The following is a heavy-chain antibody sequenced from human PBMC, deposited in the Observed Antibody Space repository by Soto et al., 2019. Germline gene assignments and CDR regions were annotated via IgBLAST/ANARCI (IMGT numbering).Heavy chain of an antibody. CDR1: GFTFSRHW. J-gene: IGHJ3*02. CDR3: ARDMRAVSWYGGISSSSVM. CDR2: TKTDGTT. D-gene: IGHD3-10*01. V-gene: IGHV3-74*01. Sequence: GGSLRLSCAASGFTFSRHWIHWVRQAPGQGLVWVSRTKTDGTTSYADSVRGRFTISRDNAENTLYLQMNSLRAEDTAVYYCARDMRAVSWYGGISSSSVMWCPGTFLTL.